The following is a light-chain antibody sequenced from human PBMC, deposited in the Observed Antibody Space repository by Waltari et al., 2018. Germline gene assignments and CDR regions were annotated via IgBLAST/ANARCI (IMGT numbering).Light chain of an antibody. J-gene: IGLJ2*01. CDR2: DVS. CDR3: SSYTSSSTLGV. Sequence: QSALTQPASVSGSPGQSITISCTGTSSDVGGYNYFSWYQQHPGKAPKLMIYDVSNRPSGVSNRFSGSKSGNTASLTISGLQAEDEADYYCSSYTSSSTLGVFGGGTKLTVL. CDR1: SSDVGGYNY. V-gene: IGLV2-14*03.